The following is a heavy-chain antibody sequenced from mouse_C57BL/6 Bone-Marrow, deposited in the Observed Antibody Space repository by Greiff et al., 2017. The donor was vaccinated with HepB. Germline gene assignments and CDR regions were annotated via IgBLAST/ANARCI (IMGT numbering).Heavy chain of an antibody. Sequence: EVKLQESGGGLVKPGGSLKLSCAASGFTFSSYAMSWVRQTPEKRLEWVATISDGGSYTYYPDNVKGRFTISRDNAKNNLYLQMSHLKSEDTAMYYCARDDYGSSYKGFAYWGQGTLVTVSA. CDR1: GFTFSSYA. V-gene: IGHV5-4*01. CDR3: ARDDYGSSYKGFAY. J-gene: IGHJ3*01. CDR2: ISDGGSYT. D-gene: IGHD1-1*01.